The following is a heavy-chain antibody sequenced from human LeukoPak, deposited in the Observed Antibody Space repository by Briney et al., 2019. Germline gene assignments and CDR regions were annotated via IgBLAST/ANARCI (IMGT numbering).Heavy chain of an antibody. D-gene: IGHD3-10*01. V-gene: IGHV4-59*08. CDR2: IYYSGST. CDR3: ARLTITMVRGVTFPGWFDP. J-gene: IGHJ5*02. CDR1: GGSISRYY. Sequence: SEALSLTCTDSGGSISRYYWSWIRQPPEKGLGWGGHIYYSGSTNYNPSLKSRVTISVDPSKNQFSLKLSSVTAADTAVYYCARLTITMVRGVTFPGWFDPWGQGTLVTVSS.